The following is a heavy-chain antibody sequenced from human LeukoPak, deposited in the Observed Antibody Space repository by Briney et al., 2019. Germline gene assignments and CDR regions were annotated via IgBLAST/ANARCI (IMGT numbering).Heavy chain of an antibody. J-gene: IGHJ4*02. CDR1: GFTFSRYW. D-gene: IGHD2-2*01. CDR2: IKQDGSEK. V-gene: IGHV3-7*02. Sequence: PGGSLRHSCAASGFTFSRYWVSWVRQAPGKGLGWVANIKQDGSEKYYVDSVKGRFAISRDNVKNSLYLQMNSLRAEDTAVYYCAVDCSSTSCYDLYYWGQGTLVTVSS. CDR3: AVDCSSTSCYDLYY.